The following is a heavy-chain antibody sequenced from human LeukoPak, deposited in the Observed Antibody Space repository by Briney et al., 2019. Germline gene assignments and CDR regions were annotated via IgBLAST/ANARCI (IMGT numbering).Heavy chain of an antibody. V-gene: IGHV5-51*01. J-gene: IGHJ3*02. CDR1: GYSFTTYW. CDR3: ARRGHSGSFLDSFDI. D-gene: IGHD5-12*01. Sequence: GESLKISCKGSGYSFTTYWIGWVRQMPGKGLEWMGIIYPGDSDTTYSPSFQGQVSISADKSISTAYLQWSSLKAPDSAIYYCARRGHSGSFLDSFDIWGQGTMVTVSS. CDR2: IYPGDSDT.